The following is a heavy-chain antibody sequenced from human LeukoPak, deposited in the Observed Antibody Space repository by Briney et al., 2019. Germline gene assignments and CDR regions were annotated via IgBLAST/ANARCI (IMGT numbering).Heavy chain of an antibody. CDR3: ARGGIAVAAPYNWFDP. V-gene: IGHV1-69*05. J-gene: IGHJ5*02. CDR2: IIPIFGTA. CDR1: GGTFSSYA. D-gene: IGHD6-19*01. Sequence: SVKVSCKASGGTFSSYAISWVRQAPGQGLEWMGGIIPIFGTANYAQKFQGRVTITTDESTSTAYMELSSLRSEDTAVYYCARGGIAVAAPYNWFDPWGQGTLVTVSS.